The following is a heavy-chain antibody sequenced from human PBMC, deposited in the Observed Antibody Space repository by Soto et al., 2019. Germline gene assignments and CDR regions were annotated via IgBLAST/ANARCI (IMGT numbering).Heavy chain of an antibody. CDR3: TRRASSSFYHFDF. V-gene: IGHV5-10-1*01. CDR1: GYSFTAYW. D-gene: IGHD2-2*01. Sequence: GESLKISCQASGYSFTAYWITWVRQMPGKGLEWMATIDPSDSYVDYSPSFRGHVTFSVDRSITTVYLQWNGLKASDSAMYFCTRRASSSFYHFDFWGQGALVTVSP. J-gene: IGHJ4*02. CDR2: IDPSDSYV.